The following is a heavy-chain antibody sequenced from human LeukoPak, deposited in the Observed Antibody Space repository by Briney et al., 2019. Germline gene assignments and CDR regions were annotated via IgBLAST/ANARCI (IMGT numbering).Heavy chain of an antibody. Sequence: SETLSLTCTVSGGSISSYYWSWIRQPPGKGLEWIGYIYYSGSTNYNPSLKSRVTISVDTSKNQFSLELSSVTAADTAVYYCARMYSGTYYYYYMDVWGKGTTVTVSS. J-gene: IGHJ6*03. CDR1: GGSISSYY. CDR2: IYYSGST. CDR3: ARMYSGTYYYYYMDV. D-gene: IGHD1-26*01. V-gene: IGHV4-59*01.